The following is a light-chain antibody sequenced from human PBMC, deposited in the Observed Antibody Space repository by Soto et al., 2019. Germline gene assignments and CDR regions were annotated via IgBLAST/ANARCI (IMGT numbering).Light chain of an antibody. CDR2: DAS. J-gene: IGKJ4*01. Sequence: DIQMTQSPSTLSASVGDRVTITCRASQSISIWLAWYQQKPGEAPRLLIYDASSLESGVPSRFSGSGSGTEFTLTISSLQPDDSATYYCQQYNNYFLTFGGGTKVEIK. CDR3: QQYNNYFLT. V-gene: IGKV1-5*01. CDR1: QSISIW.